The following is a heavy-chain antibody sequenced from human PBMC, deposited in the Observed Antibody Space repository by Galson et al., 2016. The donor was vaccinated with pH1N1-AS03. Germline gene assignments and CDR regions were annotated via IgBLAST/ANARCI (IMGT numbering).Heavy chain of an antibody. CDR2: INPSDGNT. Sequence: SVKVSCKASGYTFTSYYIHWVRQAPGQGREWMGIINPSDGNTNYAQRFRGRVTMTRDTSTSTVYMELSSLRSDDTAVYYCARMSAGLTGYYYAMDVWGQGTTVTVSS. CDR3: ARMSAGLTGYYYAMDV. CDR1: GYTFTSYY. V-gene: IGHV1-46*01. J-gene: IGHJ6*02. D-gene: IGHD4/OR15-4a*01.